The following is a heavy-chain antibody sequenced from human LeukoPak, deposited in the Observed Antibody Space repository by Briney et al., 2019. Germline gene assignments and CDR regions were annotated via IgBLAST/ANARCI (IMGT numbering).Heavy chain of an antibody. Sequence: KPSETLSLTCAVYGGSFSGYYWSWIRQPPGKGLEWIGEINHSGSTNYNPSLKSRVTISVDTSKNQFSLKLSSVTAADTAVYYCARRTYSSSYWGQGTLVTVSS. CDR3: ARRTYSSSY. CDR2: INHSGST. D-gene: IGHD6-13*01. CDR1: GGSFSGYY. V-gene: IGHV4-34*01. J-gene: IGHJ4*02.